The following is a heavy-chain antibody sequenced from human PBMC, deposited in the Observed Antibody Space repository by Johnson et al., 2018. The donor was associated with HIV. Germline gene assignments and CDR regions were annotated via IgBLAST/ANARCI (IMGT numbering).Heavy chain of an antibody. Sequence: EVQLVESGGGLVQPGGSLRLSCAASGFTFSSYDMHWVRQATGKGLEWVSAIGTAGDTYYPGSVKGRFTISRENAKNSLYLQMNSLRAGDTAVYYCTSRRDGYNLIGIWGQGTMVTVSS. CDR2: IGTAGDT. J-gene: IGHJ3*02. CDR1: GFTFSSYD. V-gene: IGHV3-13*01. D-gene: IGHD5-24*01. CDR3: TSRRDGYNLIGI.